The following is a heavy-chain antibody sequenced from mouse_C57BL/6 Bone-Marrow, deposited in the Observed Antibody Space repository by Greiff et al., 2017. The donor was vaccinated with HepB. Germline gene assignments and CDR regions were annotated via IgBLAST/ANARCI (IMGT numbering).Heavy chain of an antibody. CDR1: GFTFSDAW. V-gene: IGHV6-6*01. Sequence: EVQLVESGGGLVQPGGSMKLSCAASGFTFSDAWMDWVRQSPEKGLEWVAEIRNKANNHATYYAESVKGRFTISRDDSKSSVYLQMNSLRAEDTGIYYCTRLHYYGSSSYYAMDYWGQGTSVTVSS. D-gene: IGHD1-1*01. CDR3: TRLHYYGSSSYYAMDY. CDR2: IRNKANNHAT. J-gene: IGHJ4*01.